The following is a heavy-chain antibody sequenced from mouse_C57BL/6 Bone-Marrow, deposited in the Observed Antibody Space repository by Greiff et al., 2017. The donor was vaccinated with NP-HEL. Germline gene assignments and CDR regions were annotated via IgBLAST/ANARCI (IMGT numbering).Heavy chain of an antibody. D-gene: IGHD2-3*01. CDR3: TIYDGYYVAMDY. CDR1: GYTFTDYY. CDR2: INPNNGGT. Sequence: EVQLQQSRPELVKPGASVKISCKASGYTFTDYYMNWVKQSHGKSLEWIGDINPNNGGTSYNQKFKGKATLTVDKSSSTAYMELRSLTSEDSAVYYCTIYDGYYVAMDYWGQGTSVTVSS. J-gene: IGHJ4*01. V-gene: IGHV1-26*01.